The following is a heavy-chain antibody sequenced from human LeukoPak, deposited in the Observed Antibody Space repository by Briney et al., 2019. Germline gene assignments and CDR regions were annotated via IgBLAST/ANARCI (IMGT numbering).Heavy chain of an antibody. V-gene: IGHV3-53*01. J-gene: IGHJ1*01. CDR1: GFTVSSNY. CDR3: ARLGLHAAGDYASYFQH. CDR2: IDIKSNT. Sequence: PGGSLRLSCAASGFTVSSNYMGWVRQAPGKGLEWVSVIDIKSNTYCADSVKGRFTISRDNSKNTLYLQMNSLRAEDTAVYYCARLGLHAAGDYASYFQHWGQGTLVTVSS. D-gene: IGHD4-17*01.